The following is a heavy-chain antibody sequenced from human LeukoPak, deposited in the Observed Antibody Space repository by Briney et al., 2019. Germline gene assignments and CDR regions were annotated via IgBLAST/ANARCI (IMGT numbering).Heavy chain of an antibody. V-gene: IGHV3-7*01. CDR2: IKQDASET. CDR3: TRDRDYGDYPDWFDP. CDR1: GFTFSTYW. J-gene: IGHJ5*02. Sequence: GGSLRLSCAASGFTFSTYWMNWVRQAPGKGLEWVANIKQDASETYYVDYLKGRFTISRDNVKNSLYLQMNSLRAEDTAVYYCTRDRDYGDYPDWFDPWGQGTLVTVSS. D-gene: IGHD4-17*01.